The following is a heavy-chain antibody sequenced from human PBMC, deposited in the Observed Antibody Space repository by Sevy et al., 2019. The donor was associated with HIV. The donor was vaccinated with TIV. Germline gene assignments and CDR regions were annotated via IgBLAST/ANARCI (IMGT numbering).Heavy chain of an antibody. Sequence: GGSLRLSCTTSGFTFGDYAMNWVRQAPGKGLEWVAFLKSKAYGGKLDYAAPVKGKFTISKDDSKSIGHMHMNDLNTEDTNIYYYIRWKGAQSIFDYWGQGTLVTVSS. CDR1: GFTFGDYA. D-gene: IGHD1-1*01. J-gene: IGHJ4*02. V-gene: IGHV3-49*04. CDR2: LKSKAYGGKL. CDR3: IRWKGAQSIFDY.